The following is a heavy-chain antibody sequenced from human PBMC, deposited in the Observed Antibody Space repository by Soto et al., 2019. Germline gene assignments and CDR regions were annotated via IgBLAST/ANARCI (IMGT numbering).Heavy chain of an antibody. D-gene: IGHD3-3*01. CDR1: GFTFSSYS. J-gene: IGHJ6*02. V-gene: IGHV3-23*01. CDR2: ISGSGGST. Sequence: GGSLRLSCAASGFTFSSYSMNWVRQAPGKGLEWVSAISGSGGSTYYADSVKGRFTISRDNSKNTLYLQMNSLRAEDTAVYYCAKVLDYYDFWSGSSYGMDVWGQGTTVTVYS. CDR3: AKVLDYYDFWSGSSYGMDV.